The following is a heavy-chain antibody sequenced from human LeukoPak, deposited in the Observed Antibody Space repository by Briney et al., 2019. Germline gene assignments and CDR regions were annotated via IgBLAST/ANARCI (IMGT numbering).Heavy chain of an antibody. Sequence: SGGSLRLSCAASGFTFSSYAMSWVRQAPGKGLEWVSAISGSGGSTYYADSVKGRFTISRDNSKNTLYLQMNSLRAEDTAVYYCARGRYYDSGGYYSLIDYWGQGTLVTVSS. J-gene: IGHJ4*02. CDR2: ISGSGGST. D-gene: IGHD3-22*01. V-gene: IGHV3-23*01. CDR1: GFTFSSYA. CDR3: ARGRYYDSGGYYSLIDY.